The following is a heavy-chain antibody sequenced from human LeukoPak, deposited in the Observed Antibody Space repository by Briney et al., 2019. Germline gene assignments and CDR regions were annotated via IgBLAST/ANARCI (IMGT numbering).Heavy chain of an antibody. Sequence: GGSLRLACVASGFTFNSYPMHWVRQAPGKGLKYVSGISVNGGTKYYADSVEGRFTITRDNSKNTLFLQLGSLRPDDTAVYYCARPRAPYKNHHYYYYMDVWGKGTTVAVSS. J-gene: IGHJ6*03. CDR1: GFTFNSYP. CDR3: ARPRAPYKNHHYYYYMDV. V-gene: IGHV3-64*02. CDR2: ISVNGGTK. D-gene: IGHD5-24*01.